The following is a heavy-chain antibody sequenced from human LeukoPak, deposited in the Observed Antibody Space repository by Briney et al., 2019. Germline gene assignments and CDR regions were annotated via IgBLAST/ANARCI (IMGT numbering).Heavy chain of an antibody. CDR3: ARRYSSNWDFDY. CDR2: VDPRSGNT. J-gene: IGHJ4*02. D-gene: IGHD6-13*01. V-gene: IGHV1-8*01. CDR1: GYTFTSYD. Sequence: ASVKVSCKASGYTFTSYDINWVRQATGQGPEWLGWVDPRSGNTGCAQKFQGRVTMTRDTSINTPYMELSSLDFEDKAVYYCARRYSSNWDFDYWGQGTLITVSS.